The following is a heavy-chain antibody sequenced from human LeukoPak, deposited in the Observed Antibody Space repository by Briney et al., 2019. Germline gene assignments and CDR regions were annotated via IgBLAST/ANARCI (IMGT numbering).Heavy chain of an antibody. V-gene: IGHV3-53*04. CDR3: ARDPSYYGMDV. CDR1: GFTFSSYW. Sequence: GGSLRLSCAASGFTFSSYWMSWVRQAPGKGLEWVSVIYSGGSTYYADSVKGRFTISRHNSKNTLYLQMNSLRAEDTAVYYCARDPSYYGMDVWGQGTTVTVSS. CDR2: IYSGGST. J-gene: IGHJ6*02.